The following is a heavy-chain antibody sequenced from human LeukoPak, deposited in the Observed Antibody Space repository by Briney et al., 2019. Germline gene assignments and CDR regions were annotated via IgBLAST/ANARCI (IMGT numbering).Heavy chain of an antibody. CDR2: INAGNGNT. CDR1: GYTFTSYA. V-gene: IGHV1-3*01. J-gene: IGHJ5*02. Sequence: GASVKVSCKASGYTFTSYAMHWLRQAPGQRLEWMGWINAGNGNTKYSQKFQGRVTITRDTSASTAYMELSSLRSEDTAVYYCARSITMVRGVISNWFDPWGQGTLVTVSS. CDR3: ARSITMVRGVISNWFDP. D-gene: IGHD3-10*01.